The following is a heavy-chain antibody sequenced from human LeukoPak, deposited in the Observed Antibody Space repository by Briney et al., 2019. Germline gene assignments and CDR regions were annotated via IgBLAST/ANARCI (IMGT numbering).Heavy chain of an antibody. V-gene: IGHV3-23*01. CDR2: ISGSGGST. D-gene: IGHD6-6*01. Sequence: GGSLRLSCAASGFTFSSYAMSWVRQAPGKGLEWVSAISGSGGSTYYADSVKGRFTISRDNSKNTLYLQMNSLRAEDTAVYYCARGRSLGYSSSSAPPYYMDVWGKGTTVTVSS. CDR1: GFTFSSYA. J-gene: IGHJ6*03. CDR3: ARGRSLGYSSSSAPPYYMDV.